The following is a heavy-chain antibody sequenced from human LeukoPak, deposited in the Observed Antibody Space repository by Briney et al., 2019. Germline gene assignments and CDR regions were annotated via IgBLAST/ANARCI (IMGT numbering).Heavy chain of an antibody. CDR3: ARARQGGGDY. Sequence: ASVKVSCEASGYTFTGYYMDWVRQAPGQGLEWMGWINPNSGGTNYAQTFQGRVTMTRDTSISTADMELSRLRSDDTAVYCSARARQGGGDYWGQGTLVTVSS. J-gene: IGHJ4*02. D-gene: IGHD3-16*01. V-gene: IGHV1-2*02. CDR1: GYTFTGYY. CDR2: INPNSGGT.